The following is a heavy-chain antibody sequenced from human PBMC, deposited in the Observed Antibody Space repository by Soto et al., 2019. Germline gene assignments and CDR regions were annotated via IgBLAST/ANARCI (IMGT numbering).Heavy chain of an antibody. Sequence: NPSETLSLTCTVSGGSISSGDYYWSWIRQPPGKGLEWIGYIYYSGSTYYNPSLKGRVTISVDTSKNQFSLKLSSVTAADTAVYYCARDEAGNSIGYYYDYWGQGTLVTVSS. CDR3: ARDEAGNSIGYYYDY. V-gene: IGHV4-30-4*08. D-gene: IGHD3-22*01. J-gene: IGHJ4*02. CDR2: IYYSGST. CDR1: GGSISSGDYY.